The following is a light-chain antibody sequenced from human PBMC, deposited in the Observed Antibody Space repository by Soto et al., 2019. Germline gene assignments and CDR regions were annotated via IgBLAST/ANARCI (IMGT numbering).Light chain of an antibody. Sequence: EIVLTQSPGTLSLSPGERATLSCRASQSVSNNYLAWYQHKPGQAPRLLIYGASSRATGIPDRFSGSGSGTDFTLTISRLEPEDFAVYYGQQYGSSPPYTFGQGTKLEI. J-gene: IGKJ2*01. CDR3: QQYGSSPPYT. CDR1: QSVSNNY. CDR2: GAS. V-gene: IGKV3-20*01.